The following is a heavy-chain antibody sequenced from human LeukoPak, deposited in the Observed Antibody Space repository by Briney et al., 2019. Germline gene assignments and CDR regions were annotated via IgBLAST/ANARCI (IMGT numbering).Heavy chain of an antibody. J-gene: IGHJ6*02. CDR2: IYTRGST. CDR1: GGFISSDY. CDR3: ARVTVTYGMDV. V-gene: IGHV4-4*07. D-gene: IGHD4-17*01. Sequence: SETLSLTCIVSGGFISSDYWSWIRQPAGKGLEWIGRIYTRGSTNCNPSLKSRVTMSVDTSKNQFSLKLSSVTAADTAVYYCARVTVTYGMDVWGQGTTVTVS.